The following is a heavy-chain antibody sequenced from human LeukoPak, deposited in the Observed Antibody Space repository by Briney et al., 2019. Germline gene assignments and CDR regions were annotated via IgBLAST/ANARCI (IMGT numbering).Heavy chain of an antibody. V-gene: IGHV1-69*05. D-gene: IGHD3-22*01. CDR3: AIGFYDSSGYYVH. CDR2: IIPIFGTA. CDR1: GGTFSSYA. Sequence: ASVKVSCKASGGTFSSYAISWVRQAPGQGLEWMGGIIPIFGTANYAQKFQGRVTLTTDESTSTAYMELSSLRSEDTAVYYCAIGFYDSSGYYVHWGQGTLVTVSS. J-gene: IGHJ4*02.